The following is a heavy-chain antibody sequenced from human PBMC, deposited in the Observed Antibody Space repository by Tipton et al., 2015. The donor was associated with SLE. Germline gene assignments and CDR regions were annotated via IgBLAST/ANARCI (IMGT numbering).Heavy chain of an antibody. Sequence: TLSLTCTVSGGSISSGGYSWTWFRQHPGTGLEWIGYIYHSGGTYYNPALMGRVTISVDSSNNQVSLNLTSVTAADTAVYYCATLPYGDHEFDNWGQGALVTVSS. CDR1: GGSISSGGYS. J-gene: IGHJ4*02. D-gene: IGHD4-17*01. CDR2: IYHSGGT. V-gene: IGHV4-31*03. CDR3: ATLPYGDHEFDN.